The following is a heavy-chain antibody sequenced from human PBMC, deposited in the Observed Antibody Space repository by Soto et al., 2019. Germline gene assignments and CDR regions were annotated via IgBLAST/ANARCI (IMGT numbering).Heavy chain of an antibody. CDR2: INHSGST. D-gene: IGHD6-19*01. CDR1: GGSFGGYY. CDR3: ARDMGAGLYYSCGWSRRGYDE. Sequence: PSETLSLTCAVYGGSFGGYYWSWVGQRPGKGLEWIGEINHSGSTNYNPSLKSRVTISVDTSKNQFSLKLSSVTAADTAVYYCARDMGAGLYYSCGWSRRGYDEWGKGTLV. V-gene: IGHV4-34*01. J-gene: IGHJ4*02.